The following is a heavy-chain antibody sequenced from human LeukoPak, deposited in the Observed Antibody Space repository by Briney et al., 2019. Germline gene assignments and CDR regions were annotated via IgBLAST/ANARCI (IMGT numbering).Heavy chain of an antibody. CDR2: IKPDGSAQ. D-gene: IGHD6-19*01. J-gene: IGHJ5*01. V-gene: IGHV3-7*03. Sequence: PGGSLRLSCAASGFTFNYYWMTWVRQVPGKGLEWVANIKPDGSAQYYADSVKGRFTVSRDNARNSLHLQMNSLRIEDTALYFCVKDSAGESSDWLDSWGQGTLVTIAS. CDR1: GFTFNYYW. CDR3: VKDSAGESSDWLDS.